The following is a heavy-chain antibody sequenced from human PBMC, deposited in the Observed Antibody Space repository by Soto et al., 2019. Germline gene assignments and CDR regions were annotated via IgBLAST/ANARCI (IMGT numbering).Heavy chain of an antibody. CDR2: INPNSGGT. Sequence: QVQLVQSGAEVKKPGASVKVSCKASGYTFTGYYMHWVRQAPGQGLEWMGWINPNSGGTNYAQKFQGWVTMTRDTSISPAYMELSRLRSDDTAVYYCARAGTIFGVVGGWFDPWGQGTLVTVSS. CDR3: ARAGTIFGVVGGWFDP. CDR1: GYTFTGYY. D-gene: IGHD3-3*01. V-gene: IGHV1-2*04. J-gene: IGHJ5*02.